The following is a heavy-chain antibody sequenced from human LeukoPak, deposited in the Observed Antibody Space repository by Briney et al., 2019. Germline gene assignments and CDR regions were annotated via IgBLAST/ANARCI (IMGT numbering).Heavy chain of an antibody. CDR3: ARAYFSSWYMNWFDP. Sequence: SETLSLTCTVSGYSISSGYYWGWIRQPPGQGLEWIGSIYHSGSTYYNPSLKSRVTISVDTSKNQFSLKLSSVTAADTAVYYCARAYFSSWYMNWFDPWGQGTLVTVSS. CDR1: GYSISSGYY. V-gene: IGHV4-38-2*02. CDR2: IYHSGST. J-gene: IGHJ5*02. D-gene: IGHD6-13*01.